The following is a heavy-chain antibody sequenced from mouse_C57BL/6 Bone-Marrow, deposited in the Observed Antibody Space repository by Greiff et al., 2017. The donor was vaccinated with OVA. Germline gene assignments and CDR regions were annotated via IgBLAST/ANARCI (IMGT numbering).Heavy chain of an antibody. J-gene: IGHJ2*01. V-gene: IGHV1-61*01. CDR1: GYTFTSYW. D-gene: IGHD2-4*01. CDR3: ARMGDYPFDY. CDR2: IYPSDSET. Sequence: QVQLQQPGAELVRPGSSVKLSCKASGYTFTSYWMDWVKQRPGQGLEWIGNIYPSDSETHYNQKFKDKATLTVDKSSSTAYMQLSSLTSEDSAVYYCARMGDYPFDYWGKGTTLTVSS.